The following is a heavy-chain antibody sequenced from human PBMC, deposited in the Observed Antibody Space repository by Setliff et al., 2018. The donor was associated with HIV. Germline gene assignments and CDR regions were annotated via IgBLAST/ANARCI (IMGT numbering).Heavy chain of an antibody. J-gene: IGHJ3*02. CDR3: ATVRILGYCSSTGCSDAFEI. CDR1: GYTLTELS. V-gene: IGHV1-24*01. CDR2: FDPEDGET. Sequence: ASVKVSCKVSGYTLTELSMHWVRQAPGNGLEWMGGFDPEDGETIDAQKFQGRDTMTEDTSTDAAYIELRSLRSEDTAVYYCATVRILGYCSSTGCSDAFEIWGQGTMVTVS. D-gene: IGHD2-2*01.